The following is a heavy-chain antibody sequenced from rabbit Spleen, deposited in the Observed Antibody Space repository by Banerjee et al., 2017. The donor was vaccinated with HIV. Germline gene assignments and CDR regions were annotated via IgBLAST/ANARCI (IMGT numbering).Heavy chain of an antibody. CDR3: ARGNTGNSGYQFNL. J-gene: IGHJ4*01. CDR1: GFTISASYW. Sequence: QEQLVESGGGLVQPEGSLTLTCTASGFTISASYWMCWVRQAPGKGLEWIACIGGGTGRTYYASWAKGRFTISKTSSTTVTLQMTSLTAADTATYFCARGNTGNSGYQFNLWGPGTLVTVS. CDR2: IGGGTGRT. D-gene: IGHD1-1*01. V-gene: IGHV1S45*01.